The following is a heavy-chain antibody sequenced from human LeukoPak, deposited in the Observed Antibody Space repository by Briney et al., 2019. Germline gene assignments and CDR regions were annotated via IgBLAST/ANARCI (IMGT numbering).Heavy chain of an antibody. J-gene: IGHJ4*02. Sequence: ETLSLTCTVSRGSISSGDYYWSWIRQAPGKGLQWVSAVSGSGGSTYYADSVKGRFTISRDNSKNTLYLQMNSLRVEDTAVYYCTKGLYYDFWSGYSVTDYWGQGTLVTVSS. V-gene: IGHV3-23*01. CDR3: TKGLYYDFWSGYSVTDY. CDR2: VSGSGGST. D-gene: IGHD3-3*01. CDR1: RGSISSGDYY.